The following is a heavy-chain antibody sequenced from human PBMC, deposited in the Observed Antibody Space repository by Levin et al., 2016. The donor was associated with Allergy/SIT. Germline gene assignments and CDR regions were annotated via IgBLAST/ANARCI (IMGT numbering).Heavy chain of an antibody. CDR3: ARDRTPMIVVITPPAYDL. D-gene: IGHD3-22*01. J-gene: IGHJ3*01. CDR1: GYTFRNYG. Sequence: ASVKVSCKASGYTFRNYGISWLRQAPGRGLEWMGWISPYTGNTYHVDNLQGRATMTTDTSTRTAYMELRSLRFDDTAIYYCARDRTPMIVVITPPAYDLWGQGTQVSVSS. CDR2: ISPYTGNT. V-gene: IGHV1-18*01.